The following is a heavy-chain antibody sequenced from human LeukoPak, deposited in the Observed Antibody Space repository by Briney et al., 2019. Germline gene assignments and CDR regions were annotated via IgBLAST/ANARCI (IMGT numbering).Heavy chain of an antibody. CDR3: ARLIGELWFGDYYYYYMDV. CDR1: GFTFSNAW. J-gene: IGHJ6*03. CDR2: IYYSVTT. D-gene: IGHD3-10*01. V-gene: IGHV4-38-2*01. Sequence: PGGSLRLSCAASGFTFSNAWMSWVRQPPGKGLEWIGSIYYSVTTYYNPSLKSRVTISVDTSKNQFSLKLNSVTAADTAVYYCARLIGELWFGDYYYYYMDVWGKGTTVTISS.